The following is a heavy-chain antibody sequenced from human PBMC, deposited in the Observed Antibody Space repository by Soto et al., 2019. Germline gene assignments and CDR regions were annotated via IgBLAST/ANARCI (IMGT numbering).Heavy chain of an antibody. CDR2: TRNKANSYTT. CDR1: GFTFSDHY. Sequence: DWTGGSLRLSCAASGFTFSDHYRDWVRQAPGKGLEWVGRTRNKANSYTTEYAASVKGRFTISRDDSKNSLYLQMNSLKTEDTAVYYCARVTGYYGSGSYYINYGMDVWGQGTTVTVSS. V-gene: IGHV3-72*01. D-gene: IGHD3-10*01. J-gene: IGHJ6*02. CDR3: ARVTGYYGSGSYYINYGMDV.